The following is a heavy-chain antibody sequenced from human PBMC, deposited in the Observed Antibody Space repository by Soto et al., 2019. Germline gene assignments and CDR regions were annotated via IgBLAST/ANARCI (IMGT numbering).Heavy chain of an antibody. CDR3: ARSAGWYAVHS. Sequence: QVQLQAPGPGLVKPSGTLSLTCAVSGDSVSSPYYWCWVRKPPGKGLEWIGEVFHTGTTSYIPSLRSRVTISVDKYINQFSLDLSSVTAADTAVYYCARSAGWYAVHSWGPGTLVIVSS. V-gene: IGHV4-4*02. J-gene: IGHJ4*02. CDR1: GDSVSSPYY. CDR2: VFHTGTT. D-gene: IGHD6-19*01.